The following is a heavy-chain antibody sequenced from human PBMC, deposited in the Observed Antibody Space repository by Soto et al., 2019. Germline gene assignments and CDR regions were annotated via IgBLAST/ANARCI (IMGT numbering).Heavy chain of an antibody. CDR3: ARVLVVPAALMLVWFDP. CDR2: IFSNDEK. CDR1: GFSLSNARMG. D-gene: IGHD2-2*01. V-gene: IGHV2-26*01. Sequence: QVTLKESGPVLVKPTETLTLTCTVSGFSLSNARMGVSWIRQPPGKALEWLAHIFSNDEKSYSTSLKSRLTHSNDTSKSQVVLTMTNMDPVDTAAYYCARVLVVPAALMLVWFDPWGQGTLVTVSS. J-gene: IGHJ5*02.